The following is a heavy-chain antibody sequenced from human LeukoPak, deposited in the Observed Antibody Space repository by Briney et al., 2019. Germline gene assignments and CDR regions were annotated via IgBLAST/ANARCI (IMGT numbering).Heavy chain of an antibody. CDR3: ANSGLNYYDSSGPGYFQH. Sequence: GASVKVSCKASGGTFSSYVISWVRQAPGQGLEWMGGIIPIFGTANYAQKFQGRVTITADESTSTAYMELSSLRSEDTAVYYCANSGLNYYDSSGPGYFQHWGQGTLVTVSS. J-gene: IGHJ1*01. D-gene: IGHD3-22*01. CDR1: GGTFSSYV. CDR2: IIPIFGTA. V-gene: IGHV1-69*13.